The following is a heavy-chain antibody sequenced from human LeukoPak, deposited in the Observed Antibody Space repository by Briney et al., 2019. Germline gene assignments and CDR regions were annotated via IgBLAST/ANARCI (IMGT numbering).Heavy chain of an antibody. J-gene: IGHJ3*01. D-gene: IGHD3-3*01. CDR1: GASVSSASY. V-gene: IGHV4-61*01. CDR3: ATGFLVLATSAFDA. Sequence: PSETLSLTCTVSGASVSSASYWTWIRQPPGKGVEWIAHIYNGVNTNYNPSLKSRVTISVDTSKNQFSLKLTSVTAADTAIYYCATGFLVLATSAFDAWGRGTMVTVSS. CDR2: IYNGVNT.